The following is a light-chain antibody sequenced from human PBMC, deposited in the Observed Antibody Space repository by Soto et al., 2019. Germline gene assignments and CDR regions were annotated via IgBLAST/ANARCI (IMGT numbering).Light chain of an antibody. CDR2: EVS. CDR3: SSYISVSSPVV. CDR1: SSDVGGYTY. J-gene: IGLJ2*01. V-gene: IGLV2-14*01. Sequence: QSVLTQPASLSGSPGQSITISCTGTSSDVGGYTYVSWYQQHPGKAPKLIIYEVSNRPSGVSYRFSGSKSGNTASLTISGLQAEDEADYYCSSYISVSSPVVFGGGTKLTVL.